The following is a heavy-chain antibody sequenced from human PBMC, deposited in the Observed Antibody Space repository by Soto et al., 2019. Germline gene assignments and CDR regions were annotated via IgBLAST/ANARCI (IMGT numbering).Heavy chain of an antibody. CDR3: AKGRVLRFLEWLLYLDY. V-gene: IGHV3-23*01. J-gene: IGHJ4*02. D-gene: IGHD3-3*01. Sequence: HPGGSLRLSCAASGFTFSSYAMSWVRQAPGKGLEWVSAISGSGGSTYYADSVKGRFTISRDNSKNTLYLQMNSLRAEDTAVYYCAKGRVLRFLEWLLYLDYWGQGTLVTVSS. CDR1: GFTFSSYA. CDR2: ISGSGGST.